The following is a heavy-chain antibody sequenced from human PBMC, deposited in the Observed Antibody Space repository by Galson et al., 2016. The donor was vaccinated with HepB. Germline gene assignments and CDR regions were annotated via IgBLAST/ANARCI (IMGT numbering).Heavy chain of an antibody. Sequence: SVKVSCKASEYTFTGYYIHWVRQAPGQGLEWIGWINPNSGGTSYAQTFKGRVTMTRDTSISTAYMELSRLRSDDTAVYYCARGHYYDSRGYYYLLDYWGQGTLVTVSS. CDR1: EYTFTGYY. CDR2: INPNSGGT. D-gene: IGHD3-22*01. V-gene: IGHV1-2*02. CDR3: ARGHYYDSRGYYYLLDY. J-gene: IGHJ4*02.